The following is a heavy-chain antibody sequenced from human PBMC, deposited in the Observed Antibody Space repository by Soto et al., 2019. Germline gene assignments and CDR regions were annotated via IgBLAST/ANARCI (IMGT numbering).Heavy chain of an antibody. V-gene: IGHV3-30-3*01. CDR2: ISYDGSNK. J-gene: IGHJ4*02. CDR1: GFTFSSYA. CDR3: ARETFEYSSSSPDY. Sequence: QVQLVESGGGVVQPGRSLRLSCAASGFTFSSYAMHWVRQAPGKGLEWVAVISYDGSNKYYADSVKGRFTISRDNSKNTLYLQMNSLRAEDTAVYYCARETFEYSSSSPDYWGRGTLVTVSS. D-gene: IGHD6-6*01.